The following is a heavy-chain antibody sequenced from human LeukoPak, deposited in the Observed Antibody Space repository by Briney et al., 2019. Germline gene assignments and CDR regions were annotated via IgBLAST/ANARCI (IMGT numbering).Heavy chain of an antibody. CDR3: ARVCTSCRDAFDI. D-gene: IGHD2-2*01. CDR2: MNPNSGNT. V-gene: IGHV1-8*03. CDR1: GYTFTGYY. J-gene: IGHJ3*02. Sequence: ASVKVSCKASGYTFTGYYMHWVRQATGQGLEWMGWMNPNSGNTGYAQKFQGRVTITRNTSISTAYMELSSLRSEDTAVYYCARVCTSCRDAFDIWGQGTMVTVSS.